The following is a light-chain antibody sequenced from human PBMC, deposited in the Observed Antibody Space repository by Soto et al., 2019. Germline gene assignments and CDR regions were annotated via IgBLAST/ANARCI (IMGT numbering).Light chain of an antibody. CDR1: QRVGSSY. CDR3: QQYGSSPLT. Sequence: EIVLTQSPGTLSLSTGERATLSCRASQRVGSSYLAWYQHKPDQAPRLLIYGASSRATGIPDRFSGSGSGTDFTLTISRLEPEDFAVYYCQQYGSSPLTFGGGTKVDIK. CDR2: GAS. V-gene: IGKV3-20*01. J-gene: IGKJ4*01.